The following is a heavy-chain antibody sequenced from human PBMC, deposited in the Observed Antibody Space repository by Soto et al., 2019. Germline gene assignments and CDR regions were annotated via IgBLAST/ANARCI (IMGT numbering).Heavy chain of an antibody. CDR2: ITPMSGTT. D-gene: IGHD6-6*01. V-gene: IGHV1-69*06. Sequence: QVQLVQSGAEVKKSGSSVKVSCKAPGETFRRDVISWVRQAPGQGPEWLGGITPMSGTTEYAQKFQGRVKISADKSTGTDNFELSSLSFDDTGVYYCAKGVSMAGRPVFFHHWGQGSLVTVSS. CDR3: AKGVSMAGRPVFFHH. CDR1: GETFRRDV. J-gene: IGHJ1*01.